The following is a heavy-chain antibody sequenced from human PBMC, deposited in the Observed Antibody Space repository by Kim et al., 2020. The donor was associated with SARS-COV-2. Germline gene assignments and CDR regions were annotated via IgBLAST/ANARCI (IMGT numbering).Heavy chain of an antibody. V-gene: IGHV1-18*01. J-gene: IGHJ4*02. D-gene: IGHD3-22*01. Sequence: ASVKVSCKASGYTFTSYGINWVRQAPGQGLEWLAWISAYNGNTNYAQHLQGRVTMTTDTSTSTAYMELRSLRSDDTAVYYCARAPPVVVIPSAPDDYWGQGTPVTVSS. CDR1: GYTFTSYG. CDR3: ARAPPVVVIPSAPDDY. CDR2: ISAYNGNT.